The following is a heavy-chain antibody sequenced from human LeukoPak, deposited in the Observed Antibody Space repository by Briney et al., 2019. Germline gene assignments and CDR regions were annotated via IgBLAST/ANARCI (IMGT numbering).Heavy chain of an antibody. CDR2: IYYSGTT. J-gene: IGHJ4*02. V-gene: IGHV4-39*01. CDR3: ARGPQWLGYYYCDF. D-gene: IGHD6-19*01. CDR1: GGSISSSSYY. Sequence: KPSETLSLTCTVSGGSISSSSYYWGWIRQPPGKGLEWIGSIYYSGTTYYNPSLKSRVTISVDTFKNQFSLKLSSVTAADAAVYYCARGPQWLGYYYCDFWGQGTLVTVSS.